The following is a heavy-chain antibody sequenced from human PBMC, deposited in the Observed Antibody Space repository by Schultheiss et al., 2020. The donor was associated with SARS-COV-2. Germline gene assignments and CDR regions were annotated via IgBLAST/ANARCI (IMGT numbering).Heavy chain of an antibody. V-gene: IGHV4-4*07. CDR1: GYSISSGYY. CDR3: ARLKGSSWYGGYYMDV. CDR2: IYTSGST. D-gene: IGHD6-13*01. J-gene: IGHJ6*03. Sequence: SETLSLTCTVSGYSISSGYYWGWIRQPAGKGLEWIGRIYTSGSTNYNPSLKSRVTMSVDTSKNQFSLKLSSVTAADTAVYYCARLKGSSWYGGYYMDVWGKGTTVTVSS.